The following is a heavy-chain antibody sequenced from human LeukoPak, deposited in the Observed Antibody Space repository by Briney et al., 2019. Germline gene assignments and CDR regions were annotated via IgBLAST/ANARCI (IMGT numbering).Heavy chain of an antibody. Sequence: SETLSLTCTVSGGSISSYYWSWIRQPPGKGLEWIGYIHYSGSTHYNPSLKSRVTISVDTSKNQVSLKLSSVTAADTAVYYCAREDYYDSSGYYYERVDYWGQGTLVTVSS. CDR3: AREDYYDSSGYYYERVDY. CDR1: GGSISSYY. D-gene: IGHD3-22*01. J-gene: IGHJ4*02. V-gene: IGHV4-59*12. CDR2: IHYSGST.